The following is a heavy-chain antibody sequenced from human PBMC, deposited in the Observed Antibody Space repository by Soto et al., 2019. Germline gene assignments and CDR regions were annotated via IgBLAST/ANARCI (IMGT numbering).Heavy chain of an antibody. CDR3: ARDRGKYYGSGSYSPNYYGMDV. CDR2: IYYSGST. D-gene: IGHD3-10*01. CDR1: GGSISSGGYY. V-gene: IGHV4-31*03. Sequence: PSETLSLTCTVSGGSISSGGYYWSWIRQHPGKGLEWIGYIYYSGSTYYNPSLKSRVTISVDTSKNQFSLKLSSVTAADTAVYYCARDRGKYYGSGSYSPNYYGMDVWGQGTTVTASS. J-gene: IGHJ6*02.